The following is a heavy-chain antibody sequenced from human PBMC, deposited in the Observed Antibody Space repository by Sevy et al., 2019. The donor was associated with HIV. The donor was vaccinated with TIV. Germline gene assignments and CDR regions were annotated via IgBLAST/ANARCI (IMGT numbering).Heavy chain of an antibody. Sequence: GGSLRLSCAASGFTFSNFGMHWVRQAPGKGLEWVAVISFDGSEHYYADSVKGRFTISRDNFQNSLFLQMNSLRPEDTAVYYCALERLSSDVAEYFQNWGQGTLVTVSS. CDR3: ALERLSSDVAEYFQN. J-gene: IGHJ1*01. CDR2: ISFDGSEH. V-gene: IGHV3-30*03. CDR1: GFTFSNFG. D-gene: IGHD1-1*01.